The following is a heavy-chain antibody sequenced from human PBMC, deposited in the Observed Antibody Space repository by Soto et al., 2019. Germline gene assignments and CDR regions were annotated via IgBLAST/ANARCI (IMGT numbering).Heavy chain of an antibody. Sequence: QVQLQESGPGLVKPSETLSLTCTVSGGSISSYYWSWIRQPPGKGLEWIGYIYYSGSTNYNPSLKSRVTISVDTSKNQFSLKLSSVTAADTAVYYCARLGDDYIWGSYRILDYWGQGTLVTVSS. D-gene: IGHD3-16*02. CDR2: IYYSGST. V-gene: IGHV4-59*08. CDR1: GGSISSYY. J-gene: IGHJ4*02. CDR3: ARLGDDYIWGSYRILDY.